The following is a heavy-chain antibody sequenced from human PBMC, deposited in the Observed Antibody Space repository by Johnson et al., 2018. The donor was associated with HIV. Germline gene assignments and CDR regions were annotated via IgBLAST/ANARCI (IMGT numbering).Heavy chain of an antibody. CDR1: GFTFDDYA. Sequence: QVQLVESGGGLVKPGGSLRLSCAASGFTFDDYAMHWVRQAPGKGLEWVAVISYDGSNKYYADSVKGRFTISRDNSKNTLYLRMNSLRAEDTAVYYCAKERGKRWLHPRDAFDIWGQGTMVTVSS. CDR3: AKERGKRWLHPRDAFDI. D-gene: IGHD5-24*01. V-gene: IGHV3-30*18. J-gene: IGHJ3*02. CDR2: ISYDGSNK.